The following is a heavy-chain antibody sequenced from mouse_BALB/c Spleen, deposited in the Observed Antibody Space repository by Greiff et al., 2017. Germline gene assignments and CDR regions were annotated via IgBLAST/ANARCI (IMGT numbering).Heavy chain of an antibody. CDR3: ARDRGGNYFYAMDY. D-gene: IGHD2-1*01. V-gene: IGHV7-3*02. J-gene: IGHJ4*01. CDR1: GFTFTDYY. Sequence: EVNVVESGGGLVQPGGSLRLSCATSGFTFTDYYMSWVRQPPGKALEWLGFIRNKANGYTTEYSASVKGRFTISRDNSQSILYLQMNTLRAEDSATYYCARDRGGNYFYAMDYWGQGTSVTVSS. CDR2: IRNKANGYTT.